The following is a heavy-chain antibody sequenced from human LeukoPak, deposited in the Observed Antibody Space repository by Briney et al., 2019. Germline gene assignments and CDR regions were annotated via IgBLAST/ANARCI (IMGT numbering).Heavy chain of an antibody. CDR3: ARPGSSSWEYFQH. CDR1: GGSISTSSYY. Sequence: SETLSPTCTVSGGSISTSSYYWGWIRQPPGKGLEWIGSIFYSGSTDYNPSLKSRVTISVDTSKNQFSLKLSSVTAADTAVYYCARPGSSSWEYFQHWGQGTLVTVSS. D-gene: IGHD6-13*01. V-gene: IGHV4-39*01. J-gene: IGHJ1*01. CDR2: IFYSGST.